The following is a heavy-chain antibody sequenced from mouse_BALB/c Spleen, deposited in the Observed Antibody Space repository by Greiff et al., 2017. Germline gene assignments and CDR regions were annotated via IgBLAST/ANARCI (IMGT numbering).Heavy chain of an antibody. CDR1: GYSITSGYY. CDR3: ARAIYGNYFAY. J-gene: IGHJ3*01. CDR2: ISYDGSN. V-gene: IGHV3-6*02. D-gene: IGHD2-1*01. Sequence: EVQLVESGPGLVKPSQSLSLTCSVTGYSITSGYYWNWIRQFPGNKLEWMGYISYDGSNNYNPSLKNRISITRDTSKNQFFLKLNSVTTEDTATYYCARAIYGNYFAYWGQGTLVTVSA.